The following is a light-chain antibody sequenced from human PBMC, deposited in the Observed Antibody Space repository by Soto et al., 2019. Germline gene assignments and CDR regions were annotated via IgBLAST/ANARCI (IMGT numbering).Light chain of an antibody. V-gene: IGLV2-14*01. CDR1: NSDVGGYDF. J-gene: IGLJ1*01. CDR3: FSYTKSASYV. CDR2: EVF. Sequence: QSVLTQPASVSGSPGQSITISCTGTNSDVGGYDFVSWYQQHPGKVPKLVIYEVFNRPSGASNRFSGSKSGNTASLTISGLQAEDEADYYCFSYTKSASYVFGRGTKVTVL.